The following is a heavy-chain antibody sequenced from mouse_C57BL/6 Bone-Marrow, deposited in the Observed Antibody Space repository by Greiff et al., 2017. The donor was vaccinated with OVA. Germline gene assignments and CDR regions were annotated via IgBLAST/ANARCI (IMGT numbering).Heavy chain of an antibody. J-gene: IGHJ2*01. D-gene: IGHD1-1*01. CDR1: GYTFTSYW. Sequence: QVQLKQPGAELVKPGASVKMSCKASGYTFTSYWITWVKQRPGQGLEWIGDIYPGSGSTNYNEKFKSKATLTVDTSSSTAYMQLSSLTSEDSAVYYCAREATVVAPYYFDYWGQGTTLTVSS. CDR2: IYPGSGST. CDR3: AREATVVAPYYFDY. V-gene: IGHV1-55*01.